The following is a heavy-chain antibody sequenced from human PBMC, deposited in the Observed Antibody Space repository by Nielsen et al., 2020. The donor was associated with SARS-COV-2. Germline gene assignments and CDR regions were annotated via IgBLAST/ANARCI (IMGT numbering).Heavy chain of an antibody. D-gene: IGHD3-22*01. CDR3: ARVWYYDSSGYWSAFDI. J-gene: IGHJ3*02. CDR1: GFTFSDYY. CDR2: IYSGGST. V-gene: IGHV3-53*01. Sequence: GGSLRLSCAASGFTFSDYYMSWVRQAPGKGLEWVSVIYSGGSTYYADSVKGRFTISRDNSKNTLYLQMNSLRAEDTAVYYCARVWYYDSSGYWSAFDIWGQGTMVTVSS.